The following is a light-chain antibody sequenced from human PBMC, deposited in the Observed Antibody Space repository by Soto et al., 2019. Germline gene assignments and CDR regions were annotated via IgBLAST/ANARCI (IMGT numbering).Light chain of an antibody. CDR1: SSDVGGYKY. CDR2: EVS. Sequence: LTQPASVSGSPGQSITISCTGTSSDVGGYKYVSWYQQHPGKAPKFLIYEVSNRPSGVSSRFSGSKSGNTASLTISGLQAEDEADYYCTSKTSTSPYVFGTGTKVTVL. CDR3: TSKTSTSPYV. J-gene: IGLJ1*01. V-gene: IGLV2-14*01.